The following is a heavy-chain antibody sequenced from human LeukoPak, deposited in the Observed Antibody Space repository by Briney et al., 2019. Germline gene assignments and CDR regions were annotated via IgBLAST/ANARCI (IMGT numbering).Heavy chain of an antibody. CDR1: GFTFSSYV. V-gene: IGHV3-23*01. J-gene: IGHJ6*03. CDR3: AKAGQTDYYYYYMDV. CDR2: IVVIGGST. D-gene: IGHD1-14*01. Sequence: GGSLRLSCAASGFTFSSYVMSWVRQAPGKGLEWVSAIVVIGGSTYYADSVKGRSTISRDNSKNTLYLQMNSLRAEDTAVYYCAKAGQTDYYYYYMDVWGKGTTVTVSS.